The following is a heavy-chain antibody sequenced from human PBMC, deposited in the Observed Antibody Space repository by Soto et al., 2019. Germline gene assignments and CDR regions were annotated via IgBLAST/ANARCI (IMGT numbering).Heavy chain of an antibody. V-gene: IGHV3-30-3*01. CDR3: ARDQTGITTTGGGRIDH. D-gene: IGHD1-20*01. CDR1: GFTFSTHA. Sequence: QVQLVESGGGVVQPGRSLRLSCAASGFTFSTHAMHWVRQAPGKGLECVAIVSFDGSNKYYADSVKGRFTISRDNCKYTLYLQMSGLTPEDTAVYYCARDQTGITTTGGGRIDHWGQGTLVTVSS. CDR2: VSFDGSNK. J-gene: IGHJ4*02.